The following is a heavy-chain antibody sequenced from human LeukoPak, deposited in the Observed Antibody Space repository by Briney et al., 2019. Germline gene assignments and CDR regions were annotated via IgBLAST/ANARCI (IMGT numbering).Heavy chain of an antibody. J-gene: IGHJ4*02. V-gene: IGHV3-21*01. Sequence: GGSLRLSCEASGFTFSSYSMNWVRQAPGKGLEWVSSISSSSSSYIYYADSVKGRFTISRDNAKNSLYLQMNSLRAEDTAVYYCARAPWELLLGRLDYWGQGTLVTVSS. CDR2: ISSSSSSYI. D-gene: IGHD1-26*01. CDR1: GFTFSSYS. CDR3: ARAPWELLLGRLDY.